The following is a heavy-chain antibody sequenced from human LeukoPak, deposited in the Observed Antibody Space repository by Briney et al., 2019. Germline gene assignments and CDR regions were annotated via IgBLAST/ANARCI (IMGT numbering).Heavy chain of an antibody. D-gene: IGHD3-16*01. CDR3: AREGDRHLTFDY. J-gene: IGHJ4*02. CDR2: TAYEGGEK. V-gene: IGHV3-30*01. CDR1: GSTFSGHL. Sequence: GRSLRLSCAASGSTFSGHLLHWVRQAPGKGLEWVAGTAYEGGEKYYAESVSGRFTISRDNSDNTVYLQMNGLRLEDTAVYFCAREGDRHLTFDYWGRGTLVTVSS.